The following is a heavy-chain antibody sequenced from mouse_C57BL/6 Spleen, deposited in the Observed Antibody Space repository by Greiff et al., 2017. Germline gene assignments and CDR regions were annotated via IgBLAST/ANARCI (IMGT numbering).Heavy chain of an antibody. Sequence: VQLQQSGAELVRPGASVKLSCKASGYTFTDYYINWVKQRPGQGLEWIARIYPGSGNTYYNEKFKGKATLTAEKSSSTAYMQLSSLTSEDSAVYFCALDSSGYWYFDVWGTGTTVTVSS. D-gene: IGHD3-2*02. CDR2: IYPGSGNT. CDR3: ALDSSGYWYFDV. V-gene: IGHV1-76*01. CDR1: GYTFTDYY. J-gene: IGHJ1*03.